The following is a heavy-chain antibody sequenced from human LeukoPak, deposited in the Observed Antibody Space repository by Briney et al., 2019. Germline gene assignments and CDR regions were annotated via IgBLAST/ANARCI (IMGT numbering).Heavy chain of an antibody. D-gene: IGHD6-13*01. CDR2: ISGSGGST. CDR1: GFTFSSYA. Sequence: GGSLRLSCAASGFTFSSYAMSWVRQAPGKGLEWVSAISGSGGSTYYADSVKGRFTISRDNSKNTLCLQMNSLRAEDTAVYYCALKKPSIAAAGTPRYFDLWGRGTLVTVSS. CDR3: ALKKPSIAAAGTPRYFDL. V-gene: IGHV3-23*01. J-gene: IGHJ2*01.